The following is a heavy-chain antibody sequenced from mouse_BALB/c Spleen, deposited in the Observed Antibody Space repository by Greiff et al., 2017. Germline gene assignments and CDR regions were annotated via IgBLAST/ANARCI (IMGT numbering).Heavy chain of an antibody. V-gene: IGHV5-4*02. J-gene: IGHJ2*01. CDR3: ASSTMITRGYFDY. CDR1: GFTFSDYY. D-gene: IGHD2-4*01. CDR2: ISDGGSYT. Sequence: DVMLVESGGGLVKPGGSLKLSCAASGFTFSDYYMYWVRQTPEKRLEWVATISDGGSYTYYPDSVKGRFTISRDNAKNNLYLQMSSLKSEDTAMYYCASSTMITRGYFDYWGQGTTLTVSS.